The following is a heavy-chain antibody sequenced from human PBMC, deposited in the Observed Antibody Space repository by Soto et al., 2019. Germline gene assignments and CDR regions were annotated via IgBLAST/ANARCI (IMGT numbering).Heavy chain of an antibody. CDR1: GFTFNNYW. Sequence: GGSLRLSCAASGFTFNNYWMSWVRQAPGKGLEWVANIKEDGSEKYYVDSVKGRFTISRDNAKNSVFLQMTSLRAEDTAVYYCARDRVRATTSWFDSWGQGALVTVSS. J-gene: IGHJ5*01. D-gene: IGHD1-26*01. V-gene: IGHV3-7*01. CDR2: IKEDGSEK. CDR3: ARDRVRATTSWFDS.